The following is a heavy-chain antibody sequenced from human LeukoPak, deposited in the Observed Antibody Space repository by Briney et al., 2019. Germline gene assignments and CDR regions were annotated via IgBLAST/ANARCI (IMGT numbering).Heavy chain of an antibody. CDR3: ATIGSYYYDSSGYYP. V-gene: IGHV1-69*06. CDR2: LIPLFGTA. D-gene: IGHD3-22*01. Sequence: XGXGQXVXWMGGLIPLFGTANYAQKIQRRVTITADKSTSTAYMELSSLRSEDTAVYYCATIGSYYYDSSGYYPWGQGTLVTVSS. J-gene: IGHJ5*02.